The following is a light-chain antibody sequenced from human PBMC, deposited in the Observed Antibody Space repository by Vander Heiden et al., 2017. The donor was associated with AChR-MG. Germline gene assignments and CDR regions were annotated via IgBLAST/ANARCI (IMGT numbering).Light chain of an antibody. Sequence: IVMTQSPLSLPVTPGAPASISCRSSQSLLQSNGNDYLDWYLQKPGQSPQLLISLGSNRASGVPDRFSGRGSGTDFTLKISRVDAEDVGVYYCMQGLQIAGTFGQGTKVEIK. V-gene: IGKV2-28*01. CDR1: QSLLQSNGNDY. CDR3: MQGLQIAGT. CDR2: LGS. J-gene: IGKJ1*01.